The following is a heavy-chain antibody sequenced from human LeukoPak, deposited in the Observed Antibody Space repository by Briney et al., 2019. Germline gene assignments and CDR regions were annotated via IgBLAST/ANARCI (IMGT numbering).Heavy chain of an antibody. CDR3: ARVRVEGPLIAVEGFDY. Sequence: GESLKISCKGSGYSFTSYWIGWVRQTPGKGLEWMGIIYPGDSDTRYSPSFQGQVTISADKSISTAYLQWSSLRSEDTAVYYCARVRVEGPLIAVEGFDYWGQGTLVTVSS. V-gene: IGHV5-51*01. D-gene: IGHD6-19*01. J-gene: IGHJ4*02. CDR2: IYPGDSDT. CDR1: GYSFTSYW.